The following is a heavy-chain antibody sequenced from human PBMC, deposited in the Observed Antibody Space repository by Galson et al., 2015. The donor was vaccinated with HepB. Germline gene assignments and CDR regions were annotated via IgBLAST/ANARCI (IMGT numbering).Heavy chain of an antibody. CDR3: ARDGAIVVVTWIGY. J-gene: IGHJ4*02. CDR2: ISYDGRNE. CDR1: GFTFSSYA. V-gene: IGHV3-30*04. Sequence: SLRLSCAASGFTFSSYAMHWVRQAPGKGLEWVAVISYDGRNEYYADSVKGRFTISRDNSKNTLYLQMNSLRAEDTAVYYCARDGAIVVVTWIGYWGQGTLVTVSS. D-gene: IGHD2-21*02.